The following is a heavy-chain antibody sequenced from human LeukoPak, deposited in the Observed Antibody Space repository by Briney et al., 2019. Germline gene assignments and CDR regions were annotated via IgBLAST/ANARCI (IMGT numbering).Heavy chain of an antibody. CDR1: GFTFSSYS. Sequence: GGSLRLSCAASGFTFSSYSMNWVRQAPGKGLEWVSSISSSSSYIYYADPVKGRFTISRDNAKNSLYLQMNSLRAEDTAVYYCAGGDYDYFDYWGQGTLVTVSS. CDR3: AGGDYDYFDY. D-gene: IGHD4-17*01. V-gene: IGHV3-21*01. J-gene: IGHJ4*02. CDR2: ISSSSSYI.